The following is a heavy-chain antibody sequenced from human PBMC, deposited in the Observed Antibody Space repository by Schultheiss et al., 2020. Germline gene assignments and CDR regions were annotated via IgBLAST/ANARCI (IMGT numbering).Heavy chain of an antibody. J-gene: IGHJ4*02. D-gene: IGHD4-17*01. CDR2: IYYSGST. V-gene: IGHV4-30-4*08. Sequence: LRLSCTVSGGSISSGSYYWSWIRQPAGKGLEWIGYIYYSGSTYYNPSLKSRVTISVDTSKNQFSLKLSSVTAADTAVYYCARDSRSDYGDNAFDIWGQGTLVTVSS. CDR3: ARDSRSDYGDNAFDI. CDR1: GGSISSGSYY.